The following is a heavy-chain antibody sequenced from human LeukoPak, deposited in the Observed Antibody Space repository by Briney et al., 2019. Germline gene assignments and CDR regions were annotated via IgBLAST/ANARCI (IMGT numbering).Heavy chain of an antibody. CDR3: ATVYSSSPLRPMDV. Sequence: ASVKVSCKASGGTFSSYAISWVRQAPGQGLEWMGGIIPIFGTANYAQKFQGRVTITADESTSTAYMELSSLRSEDTAVYYCATVYSSSPLRPMDVWGQGTTVTVSS. CDR1: GGTFSSYA. J-gene: IGHJ6*02. V-gene: IGHV1-69*13. CDR2: IIPIFGTA. D-gene: IGHD2-2*01.